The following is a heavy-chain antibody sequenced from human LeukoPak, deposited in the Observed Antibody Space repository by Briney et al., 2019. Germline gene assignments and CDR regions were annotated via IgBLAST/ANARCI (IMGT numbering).Heavy chain of an antibody. Sequence: GGSLRLSCAVSGFIFTNYWMHWVRQDPGKGLVWVSYISSDGSVTKYADSVKGRFTISRDNAVNTLYLQMNSLRVEDTAVYYCVRGSLRLPRSTPDYWGQGTLVTVSS. CDR1: GFIFTNYW. J-gene: IGHJ4*02. D-gene: IGHD2-21*02. CDR3: VRGSLRLPRSTPDY. CDR2: ISSDGSVT. V-gene: IGHV3-74*03.